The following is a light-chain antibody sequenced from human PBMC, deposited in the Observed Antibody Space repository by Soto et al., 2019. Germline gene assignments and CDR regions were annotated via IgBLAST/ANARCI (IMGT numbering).Light chain of an antibody. J-gene: IGLJ3*02. CDR3: QTWGTGIWV. V-gene: IGLV4-69*01. Sequence: QSVLTQSPSASASLGASVKLTCTLSSGHSSYAIAWHQQQPEKGPRYLMKLNSDGSHSKGDGIPDRFSGSSSGAERYLTXXXXXXXXXXXXYCQTWGTGIWVFGGGTKLTVL. CDR2: LNSDGSH. CDR1: SGHSSYA.